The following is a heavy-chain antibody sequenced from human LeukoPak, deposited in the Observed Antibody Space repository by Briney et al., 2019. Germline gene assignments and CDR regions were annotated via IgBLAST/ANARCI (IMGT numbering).Heavy chain of an antibody. D-gene: IGHD2-2*01. CDR3: VRDRGGYCSRANCRAGWFDP. CDR1: GYTLTDNH. V-gene: IGHV1-2*02. J-gene: IGHJ5*02. CDR2: IDPNSGVT. Sequence: ASVKVSCKASGYTLTDNHLYWVRQAPGQGLEWMGWIDPNSGVTNFAQNFQGRLTMTTDTSISTAYMELSRLTSDDTTVYYCVRDRGGYCSRANCRAGWFDPWGQGTLVTVSS.